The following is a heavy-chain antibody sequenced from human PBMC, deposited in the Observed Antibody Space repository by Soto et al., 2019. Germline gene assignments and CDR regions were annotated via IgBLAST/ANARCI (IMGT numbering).Heavy chain of an antibody. D-gene: IGHD3-16*01. Sequence: PSETLSLTCSVSGGSIASSSYYWTWIRQPPGKGLEWIGNVYYRGNTNYNPSLRSRVTISMDTSNNEFSLSLISMTAADTAVYYCAAGGFLHWFGPWGQGTLVTVPQ. CDR3: AAGGFLHWFGP. V-gene: IGHV4-61*01. J-gene: IGHJ5*02. CDR1: GGSIASSSYY. CDR2: VYYRGNT.